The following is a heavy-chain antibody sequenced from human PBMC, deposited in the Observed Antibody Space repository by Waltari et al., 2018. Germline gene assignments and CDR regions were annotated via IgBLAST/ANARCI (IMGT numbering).Heavy chain of an antibody. CDR2: IIPMFGTA. CDR3: ASTGGCSGGSCYPYYFDY. D-gene: IGHD2-15*01. CDR1: GGTFSSYA. V-gene: IGHV1-69*12. Sequence: QVQLVQSGAEVKKPGSSVKVSCKASGGTFSSYAISWVRQAPGQGLEWMGGIIPMFGTANYAQKFQGRVTMTADESTSTAYMELSSLISEDTAVYYCASTGGCSGGSCYPYYFDYWGQGTLVTVSS. J-gene: IGHJ4*02.